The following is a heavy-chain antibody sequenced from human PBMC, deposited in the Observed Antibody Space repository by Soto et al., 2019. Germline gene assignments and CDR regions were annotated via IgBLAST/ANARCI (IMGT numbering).Heavy chain of an antibody. Sequence: QVQLLESGPGLVKPSQTLSLICNVSGASISSGGYYWSWIRQRPGGGLEWLGFIYYSGISHYNPSLKSRATISVDTSKNQFSLKLISVTAADTAGYYGARTEWIQLWFDYWGQGALVTVS. D-gene: IGHD5-18*01. J-gene: IGHJ4*02. V-gene: IGHV4-31*03. CDR3: ARTEWIQLWFDY. CDR2: IYYSGIS. CDR1: GASISSGGYY.